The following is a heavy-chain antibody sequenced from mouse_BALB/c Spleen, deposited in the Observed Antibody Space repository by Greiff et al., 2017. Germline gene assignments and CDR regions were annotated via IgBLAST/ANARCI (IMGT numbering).Heavy chain of an antibody. CDR3: ARVHYYGSSYTPYYFDY. D-gene: IGHD1-1*01. Sequence: EVMLVESGGGLVKPGGSLKLSCAASGFTFSSYAMSWVRQTPEKRLEWVASISSGGSTYYPDSVKGRFTISRDNARNILYLQMSSLRSEDTAMYYCARVHYYGSSYTPYYFDYWGQGTTLTVSS. J-gene: IGHJ2*01. V-gene: IGHV5-6-5*01. CDR1: GFTFSSYA. CDR2: ISSGGST.